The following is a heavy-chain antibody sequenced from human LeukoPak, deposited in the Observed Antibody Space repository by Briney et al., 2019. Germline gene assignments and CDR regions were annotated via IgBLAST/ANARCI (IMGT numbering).Heavy chain of an antibody. CDR2: IYDSGST. CDR3: ANPRDGYNSPFDY. CDR1: GDSISTNY. J-gene: IGHJ4*02. D-gene: IGHD5-24*01. V-gene: IGHV4-59*01. Sequence: PSETLSLTCTVSGDSISTNYWNWIRQPPGKGLEWIGFIYDSGSTTYNPSLKSRVTISEDTSKNQFSLKLSSVTAADTAVYYCANPRDGYNSPFDYWGQGTLVTVSS.